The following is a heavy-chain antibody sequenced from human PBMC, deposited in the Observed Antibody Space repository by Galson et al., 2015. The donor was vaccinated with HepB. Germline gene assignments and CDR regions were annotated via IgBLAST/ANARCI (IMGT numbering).Heavy chain of an antibody. CDR1: GFTFMNYA. D-gene: IGHD5-18*01. CDR3: AKDQAMEV. J-gene: IGHJ3*01. V-gene: IGHV3-23*01. Sequence: SLRLSCAASGFTFMNYAMSWVRQAPGKGLEWVSGISGSGILTYYADSVKGRFIVSRDNSKNTLYLQMDSLRADDKAVYYCAKDQAMEVWGQGTMVTVSS. CDR2: ISGSGILT.